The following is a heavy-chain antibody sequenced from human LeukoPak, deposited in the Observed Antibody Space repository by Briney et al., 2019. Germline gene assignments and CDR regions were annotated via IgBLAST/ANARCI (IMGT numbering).Heavy chain of an antibody. CDR3: ARHRSGSYYKGFYFDY. CDR2: IYYSGST. V-gene: IGHV4-59*08. D-gene: IGHD1-26*01. Sequence: SETLSLTCTVSGGSISSYYWSWIRHPPGEGLGGIGYIYYSGSTNFNPPLKNRVAISGVTSKNQSSMKLSSVNAADTAAYYWARHRSGSYYKGFYFDYWGQGTLVTVSS. J-gene: IGHJ4*02. CDR1: GGSISSYY.